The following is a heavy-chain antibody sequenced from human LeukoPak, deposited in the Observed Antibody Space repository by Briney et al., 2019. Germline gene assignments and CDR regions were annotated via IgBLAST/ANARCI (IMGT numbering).Heavy chain of an antibody. D-gene: IGHD6-13*01. J-gene: IGHJ3*01. V-gene: IGHV4-39*01. CDR1: GGXISSSSYY. CDR2: IYYSGNT. Sequence: SETLSLTCTVSGGXISSSSYYWGWIRQPPGKGLEWIGSIYYSGNTYYNPSLKSRVTISVDTSKNQFSLKLSSVTAADTAVYYCARLFSSSWYRGAFDLWGRGTMVTVSS. CDR3: ARLFSSSWYRGAFDL.